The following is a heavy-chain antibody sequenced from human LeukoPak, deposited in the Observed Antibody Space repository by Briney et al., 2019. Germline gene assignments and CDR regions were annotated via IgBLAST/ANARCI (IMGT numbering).Heavy chain of an antibody. Sequence: SETLSLTCTVSGGSISSYFWSWIRQPPGKGLEWIGYISYSGSTDYNTSLKSRVTMSVDTSKNQFSLKLSSVTAADTAVYYCAIGYSSSWDLFDYWGQGTLVTVSS. D-gene: IGHD6-13*01. CDR3: AIGYSSSWDLFDY. CDR2: ISYSGST. J-gene: IGHJ4*02. V-gene: IGHV4-59*12. CDR1: GGSISSYF.